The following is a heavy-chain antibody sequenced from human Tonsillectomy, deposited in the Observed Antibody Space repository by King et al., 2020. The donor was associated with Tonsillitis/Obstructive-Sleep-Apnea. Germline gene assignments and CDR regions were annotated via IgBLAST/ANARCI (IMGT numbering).Heavy chain of an antibody. D-gene: IGHD6-19*01. J-gene: IGHJ6*02. V-gene: IGHV3-48*03. CDR3: AWEAENYYGMDV. CDR2: IGSSGSTR. CDR1: GFTFSIYE. Sequence: VQLVESGGGLVQPGGSLRLSCAASGFTFSIYEMNWVRQAPGKGLEWVSYIGSSGSTRYYADSVKGRFTISRDNAKNSLYLQMNSLRAEDTAVYYCAWEAENYYGMDVWGQGTTVTVSS.